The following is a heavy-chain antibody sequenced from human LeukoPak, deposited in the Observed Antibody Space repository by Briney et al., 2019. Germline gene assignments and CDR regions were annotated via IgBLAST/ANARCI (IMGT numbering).Heavy chain of an antibody. D-gene: IGHD3-22*01. Sequence: ASVKVSCKASGGTFSSYAISWVRQAPGQGLEWMGGIIPIFCTANYAQKFQGRVTITTDESTSTAYMELSSLRSEDTAVYYCARVGVITEGAFDIWGQGTMVTVSS. CDR3: ARVGVITEGAFDI. CDR2: IIPIFCTA. V-gene: IGHV1-69*05. CDR1: GGTFSSYA. J-gene: IGHJ3*02.